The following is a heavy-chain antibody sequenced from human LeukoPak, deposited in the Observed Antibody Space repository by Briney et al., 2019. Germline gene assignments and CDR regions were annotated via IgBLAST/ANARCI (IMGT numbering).Heavy chain of an antibody. CDR1: GGSISNYY. D-gene: IGHD6-19*01. CDR2: IYYTGNT. V-gene: IGHV4-59*08. J-gene: IGHJ4*02. Sequence: SSETLSLTCAVSGGSISNYYWSWIRQPPGKGLEWVGYIYYTGNTNNNPSLKSQVTISMDTSKNQISLKLSSVTAADTAVYYYARSGSGWNFDSWGQGTLVTVSS. CDR3: ARSGSGWNFDS.